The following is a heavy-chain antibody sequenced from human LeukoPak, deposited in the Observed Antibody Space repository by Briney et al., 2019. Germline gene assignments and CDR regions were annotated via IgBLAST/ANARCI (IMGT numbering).Heavy chain of an antibody. Sequence: GASVKVSCKASGYTFTGYYMHWVRQAPGQGLEWMGWINPNSGGTNYAQKFQGWVTMTGDTSISTAYMELSRLRSDDTAVYYCAREDSSSWYGFDYWGQGTLVTVSS. CDR1: GYTFTGYY. CDR2: INPNSGGT. CDR3: AREDSSSWYGFDY. V-gene: IGHV1-2*04. D-gene: IGHD6-13*01. J-gene: IGHJ4*02.